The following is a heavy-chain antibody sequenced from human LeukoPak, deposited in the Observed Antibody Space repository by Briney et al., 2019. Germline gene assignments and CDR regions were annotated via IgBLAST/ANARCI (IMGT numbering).Heavy chain of an antibody. CDR1: EFTFSSYG. CDR3: ARDAGRGAVDLKLANWFDP. CDR2: ISYDGSNK. Sequence: GGSLRLSCAASEFTFSSYGMHWVRQAPGKGLEWVAIISYDGSNKYYVDSVKGRFTISRDNSKNTLYLQMNSLRAEDTAVYYCARDAGRGAVDLKLANWFDPWGQGTLVTVSS. D-gene: IGHD6-19*01. V-gene: IGHV3-30*03. J-gene: IGHJ5*02.